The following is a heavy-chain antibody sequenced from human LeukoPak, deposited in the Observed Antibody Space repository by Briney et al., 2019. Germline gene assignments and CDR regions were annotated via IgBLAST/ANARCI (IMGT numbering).Heavy chain of an antibody. V-gene: IGHV3-53*01. CDR2: IYSRGGT. CDR3: ARKTDRSGSGDY. Sequence: GGSLRLSCAGSGFTVGSNFMRWVRQAPGKELECVSVIYSRGGTYYADSVQGRFTISRDASKNTLFLQMNSLRADDTAVYYCARKTDRSGSGDYRGQGSLVTVSS. J-gene: IGHJ4*02. D-gene: IGHD3-22*01. CDR1: GFTVGSNF.